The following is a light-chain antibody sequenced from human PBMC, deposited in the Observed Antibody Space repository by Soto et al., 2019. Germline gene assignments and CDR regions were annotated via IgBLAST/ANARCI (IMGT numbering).Light chain of an antibody. V-gene: IGKV1-12*01. J-gene: IGKJ5*01. Sequence: DIQMTQSPSSVSASVGDRVTISCRASQDISNWLAWYQQKPGEAPKLLIYAASNLQSGVPSKFSVSGSGTDFTLTISSLQPEDFAVYYGQQARRFPFTFGQGTRLEIK. CDR3: QQARRFPFT. CDR2: AAS. CDR1: QDISNW.